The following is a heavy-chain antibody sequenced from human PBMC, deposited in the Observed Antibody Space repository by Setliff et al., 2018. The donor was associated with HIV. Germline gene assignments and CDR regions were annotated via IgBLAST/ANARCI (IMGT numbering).Heavy chain of an antibody. CDR1: GYTFIGHY. CDR2: INPNSGGT. Sequence: ASVKVSCKASGYTFIGHYMHWVRQAPGQGLEWMGWINPNSGGTNYAQKFQGRVTMTRDTSISTAYMELSRLRSDDTAVYYCARGVVVSYYYYYYMDVWGKGTTVTVSS. V-gene: IGHV1-2*02. CDR3: ARGVVVSYYYYYYMDV. J-gene: IGHJ6*03. D-gene: IGHD3-22*01.